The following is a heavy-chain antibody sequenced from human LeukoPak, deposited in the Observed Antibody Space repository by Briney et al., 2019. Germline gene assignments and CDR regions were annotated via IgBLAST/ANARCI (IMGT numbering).Heavy chain of an antibody. CDR2: ISAYNGNT. D-gene: IGHD2-8*01. Sequence: ASVKVSCKASGYTFTSYGISWVRQAPGQGLEWMGWISAYNGNTNYAQKFQGRVTMTRDTSISTAYMELSRLRSDDTAMYYCARAPRANNFDYWGQGTLVTVSS. CDR3: ARAPRANNFDY. CDR1: GYTFTSYG. J-gene: IGHJ4*02. V-gene: IGHV1-18*01.